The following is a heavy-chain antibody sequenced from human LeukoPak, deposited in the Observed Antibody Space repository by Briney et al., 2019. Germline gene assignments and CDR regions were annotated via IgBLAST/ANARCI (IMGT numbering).Heavy chain of an antibody. CDR3: ARDDSGSYYPSYFDY. J-gene: IGHJ4*02. V-gene: IGHV3-66*01. Sequence: GGSLRLSCAASGFTFSDYYMSWVRQAPGKGLEWVSVIYSGDSTYYADSVKGRFTISRDNSKNTLYLQMNSLRAEDTAVYYCARDDSGSYYPSYFDYWGQGTLVTVSS. CDR1: GFTFSDYY. D-gene: IGHD1-26*01. CDR2: IYSGDST.